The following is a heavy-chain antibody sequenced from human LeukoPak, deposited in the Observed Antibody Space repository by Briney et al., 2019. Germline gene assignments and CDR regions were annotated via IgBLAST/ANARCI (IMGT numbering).Heavy chain of an antibody. CDR3: VRGPRFSFGSAFDY. CDR1: GFTFSDYY. J-gene: IGHJ4*02. D-gene: IGHD5-18*01. V-gene: IGHV3-11*06. CDR2: ISPSSSYT. Sequence: PGGSLRLSCAASGFTFSDYYMTWIRQAPGKGLEWVSYISPSSSYTNYADSVRGRFTISRDNAKNSLYLQMNSLRAEDTAVYYCVRGPRFSFGSAFDYWGQGTLVTVSS.